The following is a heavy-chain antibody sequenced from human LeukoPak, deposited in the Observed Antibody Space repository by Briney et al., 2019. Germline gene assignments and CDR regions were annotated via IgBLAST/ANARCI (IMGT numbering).Heavy chain of an antibody. CDR2: ISAYNGNT. D-gene: IGHD3-22*01. CDR3: ARDTPYYYDSSGYSQTDAFDI. Sequence: ASVKVSCKASGYTFTSYGISGVRQAPGQGGEGMGWISAYNGNTNYAQKLQGRVTMTTDTSTSTAYMELRSLRSDDTAVYYCARDTPYYYDSSGYSQTDAFDIWGQGTMVTVSS. V-gene: IGHV1-18*01. CDR1: GYTFTSYG. J-gene: IGHJ3*02.